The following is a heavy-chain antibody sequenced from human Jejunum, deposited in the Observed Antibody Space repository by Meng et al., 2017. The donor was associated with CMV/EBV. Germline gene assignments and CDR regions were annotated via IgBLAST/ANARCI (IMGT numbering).Heavy chain of an antibody. D-gene: IGHD3-22*01. Sequence: FREYAMNWVRQSPGKGLEWVSSIRGAGDSTNYAESVKGRFTISRGNSKKTLYLQMDSLRAEDTAVYYCAKDGYFDTSGYPRGYFDDWGQGTLVTVSS. V-gene: IGHV3-23*01. J-gene: IGHJ4*02. CDR3: AKDGYFDTSGYPRGYFDD. CDR1: FREYA. CDR2: IRGAGDST.